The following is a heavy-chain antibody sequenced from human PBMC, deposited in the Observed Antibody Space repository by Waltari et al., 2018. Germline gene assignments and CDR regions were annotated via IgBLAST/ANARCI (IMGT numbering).Heavy chain of an antibody. V-gene: IGHV4-39*07. CDR2: IYYSGST. CDR1: GFTFSSYG. D-gene: IGHD6-6*01. CDR3: AREIAACFDAFDI. Sequence: QVQLVESGGGVVQPGGSLRLSCAASGFTFSSYGMHWVRQAPGKGLEWIGSIYYSGSTYYNPSLKSRVTISVDTSKNQFSLKLSSVTAADTAVYYCAREIAACFDAFDIWGQGTMVTVSS. J-gene: IGHJ3*02.